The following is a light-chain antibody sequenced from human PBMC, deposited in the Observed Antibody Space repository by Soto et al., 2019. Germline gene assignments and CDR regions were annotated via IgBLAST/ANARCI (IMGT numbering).Light chain of an antibody. Sequence: QSGPTDPAPGSGSPAQSITISCTGTSSDIGGFYYVSWYQHHPGKDPKLMIYQVSNRPSGVSNRFSGSESGNTASLTISGLQAEDEADYFCSSHSSSSTFYVFGAGTKVTVL. J-gene: IGLJ1*01. CDR2: QVS. CDR1: SSDIGGFYY. CDR3: SSHSSSSTFYV. V-gene: IGLV2-14*01.